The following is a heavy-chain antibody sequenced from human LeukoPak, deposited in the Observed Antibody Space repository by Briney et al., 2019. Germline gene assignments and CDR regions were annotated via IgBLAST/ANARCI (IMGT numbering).Heavy chain of an antibody. CDR2: MNPNSGNT. J-gene: IGHJ4*02. Sequence: ASVKVSCKASGYTFTCYDISLERQAHGPGLEWMGWMNPNSGNTGYAKKFQGRVTMTRRNPISTAYMELSRLRSEDTAVYYCARVYRQLRPYYFDYWGQGTLVTVSS. D-gene: IGHD2-8*01. CDR1: GYTFTCYD. CDR3: ARVYRQLRPYYFDY. V-gene: IGHV1-8*02.